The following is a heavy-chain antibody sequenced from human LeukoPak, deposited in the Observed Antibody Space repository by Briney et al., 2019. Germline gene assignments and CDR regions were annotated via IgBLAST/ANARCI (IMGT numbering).Heavy chain of an antibody. CDR3: ARDSILAVAQWEAFDY. V-gene: IGHV3-11*04. D-gene: IGHD6-19*01. CDR2: ISSSGSTI. J-gene: IGHJ4*02. CDR1: GFTFSSYA. Sequence: PGGSLRLSCAASGFTFSSYAMSWIRQAPGKGLEWVSYISSSGSTIYYADSVKGRFTISRDNAKNSLYLQMNSLRAEDTAVYYCARDSILAVAQWEAFDYWGQGTLVTVSS.